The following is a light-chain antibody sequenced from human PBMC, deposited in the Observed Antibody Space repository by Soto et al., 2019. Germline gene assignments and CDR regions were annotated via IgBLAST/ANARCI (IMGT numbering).Light chain of an antibody. CDR1: QSVSSNY. V-gene: IGKV3-20*01. CDR2: GAS. Sequence: EVMLTQSPGTLSLSPGERATLSCRASQSVSSNYLAWYQQKSGQAPRLLIYGASNRATGIPGRFSGSGSGTDFTLTIRRLEPEDCAVYYCQQYDTSPRTFGQGTKVEFK. J-gene: IGKJ1*01. CDR3: QQYDTSPRT.